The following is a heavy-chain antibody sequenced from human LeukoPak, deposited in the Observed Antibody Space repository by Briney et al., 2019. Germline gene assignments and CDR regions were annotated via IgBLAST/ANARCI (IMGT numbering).Heavy chain of an antibody. CDR1: GYTFTVYY. CDR2: INPNSGGT. D-gene: IGHD3-10*01. J-gene: IGHJ5*02. Sequence: ASVTVSCKAAGYTFTVYYMHWVRHAPGQGLELMGCINPNSGGTNYAPKFQGRVAMTRATSISRAYMELSRMRSDDTAVYYCARDFPFGELLHNWFDPWGQGTLVTVSS. V-gene: IGHV1-2*02. CDR3: ARDFPFGELLHNWFDP.